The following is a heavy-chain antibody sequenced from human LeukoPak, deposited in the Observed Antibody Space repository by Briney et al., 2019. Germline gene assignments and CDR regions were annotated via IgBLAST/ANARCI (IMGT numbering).Heavy chain of an antibody. CDR2: INHSGST. V-gene: IGHV4-34*01. CDR3: ARGRGDCSSTSCYMFDY. D-gene: IGHD2-2*02. CDR1: GGCFSGDY. J-gene: IGHJ4*02. Sequence: PSETLSLTCAVYGGCFSGDYWSWIRQPPGKGLEWIGEINHSGSTNYNPSLKSRVTISVDTSKNQFSLKLSSVTAADTAVYYCARGRGDCSSTSCYMFDYWGQGTLVTVSS.